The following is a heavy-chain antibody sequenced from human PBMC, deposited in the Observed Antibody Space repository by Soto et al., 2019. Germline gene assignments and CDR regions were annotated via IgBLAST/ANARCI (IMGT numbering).Heavy chain of an antibody. CDR3: DGYCSGGRCYSGGAFDI. CDR1: GGSISSGGYY. CDR2: ISYSGST. V-gene: IGHV4-30-4*01. J-gene: IGHJ3*02. Sequence: SETLSLTCTVSGGSISSGGYYWSWMRQHPGTGLEWIGHISYSGSTYYNTSLKSRVTISVDTSKNQFSLKLSSVTAADTAVYYCDGYCSGGRCYSGGAFDIWGQGTMVT. D-gene: IGHD2-15*01.